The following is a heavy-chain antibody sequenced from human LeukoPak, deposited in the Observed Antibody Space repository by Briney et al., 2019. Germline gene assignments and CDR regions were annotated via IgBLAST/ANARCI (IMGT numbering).Heavy chain of an antibody. J-gene: IGHJ4*02. CDR1: GFTFSIYA. D-gene: IGHD3-22*01. CDR2: IGASGGGP. V-gene: IGHV3-23*01. Sequence: QPGGSLRLSCAASGFTFSIYAMSWVRQAPGKGLEWVSGIGASGGGPYYADSVKGRFTISRDNSKNTLYLQMNSLRAEDTAVYSCVGAYGYDSSGYHQLSFDYWGQGTLVTVSS. CDR3: VGAYGYDSSGYHQLSFDY.